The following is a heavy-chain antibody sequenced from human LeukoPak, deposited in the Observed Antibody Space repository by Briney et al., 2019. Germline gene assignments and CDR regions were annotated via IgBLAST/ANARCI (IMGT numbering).Heavy chain of an antibody. Sequence: SETLSLTCTVSGGSISSYYWSWIRQPPGKGLEWIGYIYYSGSTNYNPSLKSRVTISVDTSKNQFSLKLSSVTAADTAVYYCARGGSSSWPDYYGMDVWGQGTTVTVSS. D-gene: IGHD6-13*01. V-gene: IGHV4-59*01. J-gene: IGHJ6*02. CDR1: GGSISSYY. CDR2: IYYSGST. CDR3: ARGGSSSWPDYYGMDV.